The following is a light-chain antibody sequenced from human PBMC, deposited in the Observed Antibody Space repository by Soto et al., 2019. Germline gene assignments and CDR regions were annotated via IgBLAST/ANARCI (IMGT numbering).Light chain of an antibody. Sequence: IQMTQSPSSLSASVEDRVIITCRASQNISNHLNWYQQKPGKAPKLLIFAASSLQRGVPSRFSGSRSGPDFTLTISSLQPEDFATYYCQQSYSTRITFGQGTRLENK. V-gene: IGKV1-39*01. J-gene: IGKJ5*01. CDR2: AAS. CDR3: QQSYSTRIT. CDR1: QNISNH.